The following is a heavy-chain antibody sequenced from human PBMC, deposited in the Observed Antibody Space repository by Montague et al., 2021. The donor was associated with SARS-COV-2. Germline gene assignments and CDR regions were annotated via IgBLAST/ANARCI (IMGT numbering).Heavy chain of an antibody. J-gene: IGHJ4*02. CDR2: IYSGGSA. Sequence: SETLSLTCTVSGSSITSYYWSWIRQAPGKGLGWIAYIYSGGSASYNPSLRSRVTMSVDKSTNQFSLRLNSVTAADTAVYYCARVFRGQRLAFDFWGQGALVIVSS. D-gene: IGHD6-25*01. V-gene: IGHV4-59*12. CDR1: GSSITSYY. CDR3: ARVFRGQRLAFDF.